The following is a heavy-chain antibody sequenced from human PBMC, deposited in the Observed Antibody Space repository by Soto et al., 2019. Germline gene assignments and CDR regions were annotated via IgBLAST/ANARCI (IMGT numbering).Heavy chain of an antibody. CDR2: IYVGDSDT. CDR1: GYIFTTYW. V-gene: IGHV5-51*01. CDR3: ATLEKRTMDVFHI. Sequence: EVQLVQSGAELKKPGESLKISCQGSGYIFTTYWIVWVRQMPGKGLGWMGMIYVGDSDTKYSPSFQGQVTISADKSISSAYLQWTSLKASDTAMYYCATLEKRTMDVFHIWGQGTMVTVSA. D-gene: IGHD3-3*01. J-gene: IGHJ3*02.